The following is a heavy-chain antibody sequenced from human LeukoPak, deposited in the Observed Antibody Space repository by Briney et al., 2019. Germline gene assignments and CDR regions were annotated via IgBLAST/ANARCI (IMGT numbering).Heavy chain of an antibody. CDR2: IKQDGSEK. J-gene: IGHJ4*02. CDR1: GFTFSSYW. CDR3: AKDNSGYDSYGGRYYFDY. D-gene: IGHD5-12*01. V-gene: IGHV3-7*03. Sequence: PGGSLRLSCAASGFTFSSYWMSWVRQAPGKGLEWVANIKQDGSEKDYVDSVKGRFTISRDNSKNTLYLQMNSLRAEDTAVYYCAKDNSGYDSYGGRYYFDYWGQGTLVTVSS.